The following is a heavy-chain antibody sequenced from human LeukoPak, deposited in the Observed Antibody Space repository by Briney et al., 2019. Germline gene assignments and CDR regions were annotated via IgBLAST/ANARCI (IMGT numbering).Heavy chain of an antibody. CDR3: AKDLLFGYTSGWNRGY. V-gene: IGHV4-34*01. Sequence: SETLSLTCAVYGGSFSGYYWSWIRQPPGKGLEWIGEINHSGSTNYNPSLKSRVTISVDTSKNQFSLKLSSVTAADTAVYYCAKDLLFGYTSGWNRGYWGQGTLVTVSS. J-gene: IGHJ4*02. CDR1: GGSFSGYY. D-gene: IGHD6-19*01. CDR2: INHSGST.